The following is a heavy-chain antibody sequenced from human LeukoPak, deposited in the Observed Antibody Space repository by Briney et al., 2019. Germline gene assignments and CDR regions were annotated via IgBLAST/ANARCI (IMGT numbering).Heavy chain of an antibody. CDR3: AKAPSTYYYGSGSYYAPLDAFDI. D-gene: IGHD3-10*01. J-gene: IGHJ3*02. CDR2: ISGSGGST. CDR1: GFTFSSYA. Sequence: GGSLRLSCAASGFTFSSYAMSWVRQAPGKGLEWVSAISGSGGSTYYADSAKGRFTISRDNSKNTLYLQMNSLRAEDTAVYYCAKAPSTYYYGSGSYYAPLDAFDIWGQGTMVTVSS. V-gene: IGHV3-23*01.